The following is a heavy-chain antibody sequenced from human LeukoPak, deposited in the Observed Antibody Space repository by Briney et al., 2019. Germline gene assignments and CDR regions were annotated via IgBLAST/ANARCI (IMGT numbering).Heavy chain of an antibody. CDR2: IIPIFGTA. Sequence: SVKVSCKASGGTFSSYAISWVRQAPGQGLEWMGGIIPIFGTANYALKFRGRVTITADESTSTAYMELSSLRSEDTAVYCCARDLVGYCSGGSCYVERIFDPWGQGALVTVSS. J-gene: IGHJ5*02. V-gene: IGHV1-69*13. CDR3: ARDLVGYCSGGSCYVERIFDP. D-gene: IGHD2-15*01. CDR1: GGTFSSYA.